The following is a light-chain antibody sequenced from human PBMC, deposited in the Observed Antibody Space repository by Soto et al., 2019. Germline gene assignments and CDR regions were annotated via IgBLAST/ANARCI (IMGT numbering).Light chain of an antibody. J-gene: IGKJ4*01. CDR1: RDVGSD. CDR2: AAS. Sequence: QMTQSPSSLSASVGEKIIITCRASRDVGSDVSWYQQKPGQAPKLLIYAASNLYTGVPSRFSGSRSGTEFTLTISSLQPEDFASYYCQQYSTYPLTFGGGTRVEIK. CDR3: QQYSTYPLT. V-gene: IGKV1-17*01.